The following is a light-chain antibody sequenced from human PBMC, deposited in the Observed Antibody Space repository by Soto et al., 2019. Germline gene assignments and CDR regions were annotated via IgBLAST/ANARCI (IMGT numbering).Light chain of an antibody. V-gene: IGLV2-11*01. CDR1: SSGVGGYNY. CDR2: DVS. J-gene: IGLJ2*01. CDR3: CSYAGSYTFVV. Sequence: QSVLTQPRSVSGSPGQSVTISCTGTSSGVGGYNYVSWYQQHPGKAPKLMIYDVSKRPSGVPDRFSGSKSGNTASLTISGLQAEDEADYYCCSYAGSYTFVVFGGGTKLTVL.